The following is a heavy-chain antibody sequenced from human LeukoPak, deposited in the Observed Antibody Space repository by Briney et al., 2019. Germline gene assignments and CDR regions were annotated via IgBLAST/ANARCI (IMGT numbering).Heavy chain of an antibody. V-gene: IGHV4-4*07. D-gene: IGHD2-2*01. CDR1: GGSISSYY. CDR3: ARLIRYCSSTSCYGDYYYYMDV. J-gene: IGHJ6*03. CDR2: IYTSGST. Sequence: SETLSLTCTVSGGSISSYYWSWIRQPAGKGLEWIGRIYTSGSTNYNPSLKSRVTISVDTSKNQFSLKLSSVTAADTAVYYCARLIRYCSSTSCYGDYYYYMDVWGKGTTVTISS.